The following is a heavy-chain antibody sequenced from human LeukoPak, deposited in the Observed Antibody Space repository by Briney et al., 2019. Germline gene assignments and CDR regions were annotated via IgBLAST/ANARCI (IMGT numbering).Heavy chain of an antibody. Sequence: GGSLRLSCAASGFTFSTYWMHWVRQAPGKGLVWVSRIKSDGGTNYADSVKGRFTISRDNAKKTVSLQMNSLRPEDTGVYYCARAPSKFGGYSPEYFRHGGRGPLVTVSS. J-gene: IGHJ1*01. CDR3: ARAPSKFGGYSPEYFRH. D-gene: IGHD3-22*01. CDR1: GFTFSTYW. V-gene: IGHV3-74*01. CDR2: IKSDGGT.